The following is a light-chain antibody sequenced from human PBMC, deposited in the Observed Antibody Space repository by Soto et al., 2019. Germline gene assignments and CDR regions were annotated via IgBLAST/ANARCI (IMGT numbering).Light chain of an antibody. V-gene: IGKV1-39*01. CDR3: QQSDVSPRT. J-gene: IGKJ1*01. CDR1: QNISTY. CDR2: DAT. Sequence: DIQMTQSPSTLSAYVGDRVTITCRASQNISTYLNWYQQRPGKAPKLLIYDATRLDSGVPSRFSGSGYGTDFTLTITSLQLEDFATYYCQQSDVSPRTFGQGTKVDIK.